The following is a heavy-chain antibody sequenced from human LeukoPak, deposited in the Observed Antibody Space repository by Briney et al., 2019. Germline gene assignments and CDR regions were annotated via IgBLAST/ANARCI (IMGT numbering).Heavy chain of an antibody. D-gene: IGHD3-9*01. J-gene: IGHJ4*02. Sequence: GGSLRLSCAASGFTFSSYAMSWVRQAPGKGLEWVSGISVSGAGTYYADSVKGRFTISRDDSKNTLYLQTNSLRAEDTAVYYCAKGTGRGKYFDWLLSDWGQGTLVTVSS. CDR3: AKGTGRGKYFDWLLSD. CDR2: ISVSGAGT. V-gene: IGHV3-23*01. CDR1: GFTFSSYA.